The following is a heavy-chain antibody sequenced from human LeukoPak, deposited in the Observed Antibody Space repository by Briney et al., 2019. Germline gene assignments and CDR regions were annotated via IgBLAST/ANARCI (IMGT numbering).Heavy chain of an antibody. J-gene: IGHJ4*02. Sequence: ASVKVSCKASGYTFTGYYMHWVRQAPGQGLEWMGRINPNSGGTNYAQKFQGRVTMTRDTSISTAYMELSRLRSDDTAVYYCAREMTTSLYFDYWGQGTLVTVSS. CDR3: AREMTTSLYFDY. V-gene: IGHV1-2*06. D-gene: IGHD4-17*01. CDR1: GYTFTGYY. CDR2: INPNSGGT.